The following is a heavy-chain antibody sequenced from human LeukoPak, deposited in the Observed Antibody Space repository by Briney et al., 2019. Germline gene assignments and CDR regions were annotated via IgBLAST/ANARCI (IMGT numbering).Heavy chain of an antibody. D-gene: IGHD5-18*01. CDR2: INTGNGNT. Sequence: ASVKVSCKASGYIFTSYPIHWVRQAPGQRLEWMGWINTGNGNTKYSQKFEGGVTVTRDTSATAAYMELSSLRSEDTAVYYCARDRAMADYWGQGTLVTVSS. CDR1: GYIFTSYP. J-gene: IGHJ4*02. V-gene: IGHV1-3*04. CDR3: ARDRAMADY.